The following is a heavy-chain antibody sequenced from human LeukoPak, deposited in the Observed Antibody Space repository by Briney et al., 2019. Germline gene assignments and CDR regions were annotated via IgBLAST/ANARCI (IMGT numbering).Heavy chain of an antibody. Sequence: GGSLRLSCAASGFTFSSYAMSWVRQAPGKGLEWVSSISSSSSYIYYADSVKGRFTISRDNAKNSLYLQMNSLRAEDTAVYYCARDRGLYAFDIWGQGTMVTVSS. J-gene: IGHJ3*02. CDR2: ISSSSSYI. CDR1: GFTFSSYA. CDR3: ARDRGLYAFDI. V-gene: IGHV3-21*01.